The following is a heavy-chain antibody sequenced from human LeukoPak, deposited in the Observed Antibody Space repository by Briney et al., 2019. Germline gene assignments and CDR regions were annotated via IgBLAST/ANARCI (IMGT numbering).Heavy chain of an antibody. Sequence: GGSLRLSCAASGFTFSSYSMNWVRQAPGKGLEWVSSISSSSSYIYYADSVKGRFTISRDNAKNSLYLQMNSLRAEDTALYYCAKDMAMAVAGTSAFDYWGQGTLVTASS. CDR3: AKDMAMAVAGTSAFDY. J-gene: IGHJ4*02. CDR2: ISSSSSYI. CDR1: GFTFSSYS. V-gene: IGHV3-21*04. D-gene: IGHD6-19*01.